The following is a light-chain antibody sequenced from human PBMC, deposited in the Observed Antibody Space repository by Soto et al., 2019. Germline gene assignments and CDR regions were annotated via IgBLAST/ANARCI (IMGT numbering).Light chain of an antibody. CDR1: QSVRNF. Sequence: EIVMTQSPATLSVSPGERATLSCRAGQSVRNFLAWYQQQPRQAPRLLLHDASNRATGIPDRLSGSGSGTVFTLTISSLEPEFFAVYYCQQRRNWPTFGQGTRLEIK. CDR2: DAS. J-gene: IGKJ5*01. CDR3: QQRRNWPT. V-gene: IGKV3-11*01.